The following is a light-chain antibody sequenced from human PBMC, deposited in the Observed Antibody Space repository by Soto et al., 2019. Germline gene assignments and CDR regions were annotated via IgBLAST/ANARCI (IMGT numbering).Light chain of an antibody. CDR2: AAA. J-gene: IGKJ4*01. CDR3: QQYGTSPVT. Sequence: EILLTQSPGTLSLSPSETATLSCRASQGVRYNYLAWYQQRPGQPPRLLIYAAARRASGIPDWFSGSVSGTDFTLTIRSLEPEDFAVYFCQQYGTSPVTFGGGTKVEI. CDR1: QGVRYNY. V-gene: IGKV3-20*01.